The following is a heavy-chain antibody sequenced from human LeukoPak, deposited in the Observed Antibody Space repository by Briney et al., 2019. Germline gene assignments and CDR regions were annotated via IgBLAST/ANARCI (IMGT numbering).Heavy chain of an antibody. CDR2: INPNSGGT. CDR3: ARSNVVVITPTIDY. CDR1: GYTFTGYY. J-gene: IGHJ4*02. D-gene: IGHD3-22*01. V-gene: IGHV1-2*02. Sequence: WASVKVSCKASGYTFTGYYMHWVRQAPGQGLEWMGWINPNSGGTNYAQKFQGRVTMTRDTSISTAYMELSRLRSDDTAVYYCARSNVVVITPTIDYWGQGTLVTVSS.